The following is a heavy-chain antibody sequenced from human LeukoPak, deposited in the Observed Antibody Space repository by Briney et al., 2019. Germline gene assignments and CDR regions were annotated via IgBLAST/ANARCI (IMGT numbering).Heavy chain of an antibody. V-gene: IGHV3-33*08. CDR2: IWYDGSNK. J-gene: IGHJ6*02. D-gene: IGHD3-16*01. CDR1: GFTFSSYG. Sequence: GGSLRLSCVSSGFTFSSYGMHWVRQAPGRGREGVAVIWYDGSNKYYADSVKGRFTISRDNSKNTLYLQMNSLRAEDTAVYYCARDGLGADGMDVWGQGTTVTVSS. CDR3: ARDGLGADGMDV.